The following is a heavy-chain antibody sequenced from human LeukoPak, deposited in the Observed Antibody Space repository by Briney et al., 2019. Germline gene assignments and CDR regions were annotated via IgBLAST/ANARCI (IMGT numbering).Heavy chain of an antibody. Sequence: ASVKVSCKASGYTFTSYGISWVRQAPGQGLEWMGWISAYNGNTNYAQKLQGRVTMTTDTSTSTAYMELSSLRSEDTAVYYCASQRYCSSTSCYSGVSVFDYWGQGTLVTVSS. D-gene: IGHD2-2*02. CDR1: GYTFTSYG. CDR2: ISAYNGNT. V-gene: IGHV1-18*01. J-gene: IGHJ4*02. CDR3: ASQRYCSSTSCYSGVSVFDY.